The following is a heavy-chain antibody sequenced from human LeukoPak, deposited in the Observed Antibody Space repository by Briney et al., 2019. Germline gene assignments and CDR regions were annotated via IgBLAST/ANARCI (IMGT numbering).Heavy chain of an antibody. CDR1: GGTFSSYA. CDR2: SIPIFGTA. D-gene: IGHD5-18*01. J-gene: IGHJ4*02. V-gene: IGHV1-69*13. CDR3: LCRDSYVLDY. Sequence: TSVKVSCKASGGTFSSYAISWVRQAPGQGLEWMGGSIPIFGTANYAQKFQGRVTITADESTSTAYMELSRLRSDDTAVYYCLCRDSYVLDYWGQGTLVTVSS.